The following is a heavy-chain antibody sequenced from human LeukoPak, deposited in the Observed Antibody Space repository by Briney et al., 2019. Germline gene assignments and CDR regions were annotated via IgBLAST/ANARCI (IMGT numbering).Heavy chain of an antibody. CDR1: GYTFTSYG. Sequence: ASVKVSCKASGYTFTSYGISWVRQAPGQGLEWMGWISAYNGNTNYAQKLQGRVTMTTDTSTSTAYMELRSLRSDDTAVYYCARDHFVATIGRTYYYYGMDVWGQGTTVTVSS. CDR2: ISAYNGNT. D-gene: IGHD5-12*01. V-gene: IGHV1-18*01. CDR3: ARDHFVATIGRTYYYYGMDV. J-gene: IGHJ6*02.